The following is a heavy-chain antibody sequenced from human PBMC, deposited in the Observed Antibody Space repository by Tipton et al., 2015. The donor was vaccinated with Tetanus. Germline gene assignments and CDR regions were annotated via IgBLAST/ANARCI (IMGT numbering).Heavy chain of an antibody. CDR3: ARAHCTDGVCNFDF. CDR1: GYIFNNYW. J-gene: IGHJ4*02. V-gene: IGHV5-51*01. D-gene: IGHD2-8*01. CDR2: IYPGDSDT. Sequence: VQLVQSGGEVKKPGESLKISCKGSGYIFNNYWIGWVRQKPGKGLEWMGIIYPGDSDTRYSPSFQGRVTISVDKSINTAYLQWSSLKASDTSMFYCARAHCTDGVCNFDFWGQGVLVTVAS.